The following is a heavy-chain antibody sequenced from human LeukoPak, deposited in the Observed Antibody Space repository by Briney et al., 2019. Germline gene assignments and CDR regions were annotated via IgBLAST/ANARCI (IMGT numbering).Heavy chain of an antibody. CDR1: GGSFSGYY. V-gene: IGHV4-34*01. CDR3: ARGSVRRRYCSSTSCSPNPYYYYYGMDV. Sequence: SETLSLTCAVYGGSFSGYYWSWIRQPPGKGLEWIGEINHSGSTNYNPSLKSRVTISVDTSKTQFSLKLSSVTAADTAVYYCARGSVRRRYCSSTSCSPNPYYYYYGMDVWGRGTTVTVSS. CDR2: INHSGST. J-gene: IGHJ6*02. D-gene: IGHD2-2*01.